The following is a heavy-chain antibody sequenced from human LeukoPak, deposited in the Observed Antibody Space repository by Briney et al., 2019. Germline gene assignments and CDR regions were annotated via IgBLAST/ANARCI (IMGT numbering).Heavy chain of an antibody. Sequence: SETLSLTCTVSGGSISSYYWSWIRQTPGKGLEWIGDIYYSGSTNYNPPLKSRVTISVDTSKNQFSLKLSSVTAADTAVYYCARHTDIAPLSSLKYWGQGTLVTVSS. D-gene: IGHD6-13*01. CDR3: ARHTDIAPLSSLKY. CDR1: GGSISSYY. J-gene: IGHJ4*02. CDR2: IYYSGST. V-gene: IGHV4-59*08.